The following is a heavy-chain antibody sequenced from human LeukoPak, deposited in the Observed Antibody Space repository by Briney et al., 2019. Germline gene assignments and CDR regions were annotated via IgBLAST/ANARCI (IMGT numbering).Heavy chain of an antibody. Sequence: GGSLRLSCAASGFTFSSYSMNWVRQAPGKGLEWVSSISSSSSYIYYADSVKGRFTISRDNAKNSLYLQMNSLRAEDTAVYYCATPKASYYMDVWGKGTTVTVSS. J-gene: IGHJ6*03. CDR2: ISSSSSYI. CDR3: ATPKASYYMDV. CDR1: GFTFSSYS. V-gene: IGHV3-21*01.